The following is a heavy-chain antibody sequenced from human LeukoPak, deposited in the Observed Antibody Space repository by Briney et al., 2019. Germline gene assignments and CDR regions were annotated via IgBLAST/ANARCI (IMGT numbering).Heavy chain of an antibody. D-gene: IGHD3-16*02. CDR2: INHSGST. CDR1: GGSFSGYY. J-gene: IGHJ3*02. V-gene: IGHV4-34*01. CDR3: ARSGSRARRYGLPKNYDYVWGSYRFAHAFDI. Sequence: PSETLSLTCAVYGGSFSGYYWSWIRQPPGKGLEWIGEINHSGSTNYNPSLKSRVTISVDTSKNQFSLKLSSVTAADTAVYYCARSGSRARRYGLPKNYDYVWGSYRFAHAFDIWGQGTMVTVSS.